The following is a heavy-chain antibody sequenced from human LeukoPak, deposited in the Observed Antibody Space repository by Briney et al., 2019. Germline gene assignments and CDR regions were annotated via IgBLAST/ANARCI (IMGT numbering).Heavy chain of an antibody. CDR1: GGSISSYY. Sequence: PSETLSLTCTVSGGSISSYYWSWIRQPPGKGLEWIGYIYYSGSTYYNPSLKSRVTISVDTSKNQFSLKLSSVTAADTAVYYCASTGVVVVAATVAFDIWGQGAMVTVSS. CDR3: ASTGVVVVAATVAFDI. CDR2: IYYSGST. J-gene: IGHJ3*02. V-gene: IGHV4-59*12. D-gene: IGHD2-15*01.